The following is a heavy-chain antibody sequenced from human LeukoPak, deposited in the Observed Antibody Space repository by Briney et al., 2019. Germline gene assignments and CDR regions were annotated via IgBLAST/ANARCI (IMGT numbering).Heavy chain of an antibody. V-gene: IGHV1-2*02. J-gene: IGHJ6*03. CDR1: GGTFSSYA. CDR2: INPNSGGT. CDR3: ARDQGDYGGNYYYYYMDV. D-gene: IGHD4-23*01. Sequence: ASVKVSCKASGGTFSSYAISWVRQAPGQGLEWMGWINPNSGGTNYAQKFQGRVTMTRDTSISTAYMELSRLRSDDTAVYYCARDQGDYGGNYYYYYMDVWGKGTTVTVYS.